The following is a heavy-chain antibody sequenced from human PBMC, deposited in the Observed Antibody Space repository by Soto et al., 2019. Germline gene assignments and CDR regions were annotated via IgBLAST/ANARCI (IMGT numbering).Heavy chain of an antibody. J-gene: IGHJ4*02. V-gene: IGHV3-72*01. D-gene: IGHD6-19*01. CDR3: SRASYSSAWYVDY. CDR1: GFTFSDHY. CDR2: IRNRPNSYTT. Sequence: EVQLVESGGGLVQPGGSLRLSCAASGFTFSDHYMDWVRQAPGKGLEWVGRIRNRPNSYTTEYAESVKGRFTISRDDSENSRFRKMTSRKTEDTAVYYCSRASYSSAWYVDYWGQGTPVTVSS.